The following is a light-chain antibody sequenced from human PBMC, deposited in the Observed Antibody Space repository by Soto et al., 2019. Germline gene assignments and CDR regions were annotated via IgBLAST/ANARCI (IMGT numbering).Light chain of an antibody. CDR2: DAT. J-gene: IGKJ4*01. Sequence: IVLTQSPVTLSLSPGDTATLSCRASPSAIRYVAWYQQKPGQPPRLLIYDATIRASGIPARVSGSGSGTDFSRTISSLEPEDFAVYYCQQRYHWPPLTFGGGTKVEVK. CDR1: PSAIRY. V-gene: IGKV3-11*01. CDR3: QQRYHWPPLT.